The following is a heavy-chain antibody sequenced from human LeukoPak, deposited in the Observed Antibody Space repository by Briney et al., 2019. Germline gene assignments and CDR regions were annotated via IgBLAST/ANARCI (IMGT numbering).Heavy chain of an antibody. CDR3: AREATYYYGSGSYSRRSYFDY. CDR2: ISSSSSYT. CDR1: GFTFSDYY. Sequence: GGSLRLSCAASGFTFSDYYMSWIRQAPGKGLEWVSYISSSSSYTNYADSVKGRFTISRDNAKNSLYLQMNSLSAEDTAVYYCAREATYYYGSGSYSRRSYFDYWGQGPLVPVSS. V-gene: IGHV3-11*06. D-gene: IGHD3-10*01. J-gene: IGHJ4*02.